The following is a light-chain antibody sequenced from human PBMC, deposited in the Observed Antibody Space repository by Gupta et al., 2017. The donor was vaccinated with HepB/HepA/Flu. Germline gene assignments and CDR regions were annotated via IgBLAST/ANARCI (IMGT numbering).Light chain of an antibody. CDR3: QQEGSSPRT. CDR2: TTS. J-gene: IGKJ1*01. CDR1: ESVSSGY. V-gene: IGKV3-20*01. Sequence: PGERVTLSCRASESVSSGYVAWYQQKPGQAPTLLMHTTSTRATGVPDRFSGSGAGRQFILTIRGREPEDFAVYYCQQEGSSPRTFGXGTKLEVK.